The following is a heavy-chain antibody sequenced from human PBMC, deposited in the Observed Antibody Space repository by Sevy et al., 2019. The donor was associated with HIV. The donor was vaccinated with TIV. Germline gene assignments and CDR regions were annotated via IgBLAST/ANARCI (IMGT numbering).Heavy chain of an antibody. CDR3: AADPLGSSGSYFDY. J-gene: IGHJ4*02. D-gene: IGHD3-22*01. Sequence: ASVKVSCKASGFTFRSSAVQWVRQARGQRLEWIGWIVVGSDNRNYAQKFQERVTITRDMSTSTVYMELSSLRSEDTAVYYCAADPLGSSGSYFDYWGQGTLVTVSS. CDR2: IVVGSDNR. V-gene: IGHV1-58*01. CDR1: GFTFRSSA.